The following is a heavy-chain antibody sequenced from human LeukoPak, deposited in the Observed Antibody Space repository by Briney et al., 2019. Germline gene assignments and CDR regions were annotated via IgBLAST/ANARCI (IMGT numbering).Heavy chain of an antibody. J-gene: IGHJ4*02. CDR2: ISAYNGNT. Sequence: ASVKVSCKASGYTFTSYGIIWVRQAPGQGLEWMGWISAYNGNTNYAQKLQGRVTMTTDTSTSTAYMELRSLRSDDTAVYYCARWYSSTRHFDYWGQGTQVTVSS. D-gene: IGHD6-19*01. V-gene: IGHV1-18*01. CDR3: ARWYSSTRHFDY. CDR1: GYTFTSYG.